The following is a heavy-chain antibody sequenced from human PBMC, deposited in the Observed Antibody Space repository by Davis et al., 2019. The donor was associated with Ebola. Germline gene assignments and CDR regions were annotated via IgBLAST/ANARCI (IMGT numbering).Heavy chain of an antibody. CDR1: GASISRYY. D-gene: IGHD3-22*01. J-gene: IGHJ6*03. V-gene: IGHV4-4*07. CDR2: IYASGST. Sequence: SETLSLTCSVSGASISRYYWSWIRQSAGKGLEWIGRIYASGSTNYNPSLESRVTMSLDTSKNQFSLRLNSVTAADTAVYYCARDSGPYYDSSGYYYYYYMDVWGKGTTVTVSS. CDR3: ARDSGPYYDSSGYYYYYYMDV.